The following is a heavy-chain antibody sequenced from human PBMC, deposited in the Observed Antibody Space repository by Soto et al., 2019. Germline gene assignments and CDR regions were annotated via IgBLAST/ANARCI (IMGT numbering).Heavy chain of an antibody. Sequence: GGSLRLSCAASGFTFSSYWMHWVRQAPGKGLVWVSRINSDGSSTSYADSVKGRFTISRDNAKNTLYLQMNSLRAEDTAVYYWAIRASYYDSSGYFDYRGQGTLVTVSS. J-gene: IGHJ4*02. CDR2: INSDGSST. V-gene: IGHV3-74*01. CDR3: AIRASYYDSSGYFDY. D-gene: IGHD3-22*01. CDR1: GFTFSSYW.